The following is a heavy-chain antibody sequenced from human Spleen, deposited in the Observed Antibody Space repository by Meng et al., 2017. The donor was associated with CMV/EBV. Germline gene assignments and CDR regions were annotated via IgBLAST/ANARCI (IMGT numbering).Heavy chain of an antibody. Sequence: ASVKVSCKTSGYTFTGYYIHWVRQAPGQGLEWMGIINPSGGYTNYAKTFQGRVTMTRDTSTSTVYMDLSSLRSKDTAIYYCARRGNWGDSIDLWGQGTMVTVSS. CDR3: ARRGNWGDSIDL. V-gene: IGHV1-46*01. J-gene: IGHJ3*01. D-gene: IGHD7-27*01. CDR1: GYTFTGYY. CDR2: INPSGGYT.